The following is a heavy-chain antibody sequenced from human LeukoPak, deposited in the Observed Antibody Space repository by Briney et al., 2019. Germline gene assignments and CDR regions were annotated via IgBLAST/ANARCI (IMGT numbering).Heavy chain of an antibody. J-gene: IGHJ4*02. D-gene: IGHD6-13*01. CDR2: INHSGST. CDR1: GGSFSGYY. Sequence: PSETLSLTCAVYGGSFSGYYWSWIRQPPGKGLEWIGEINHSGSTNYNPSLKSRVTISVDTSKNQFSLKLISVTAADTAVYYCARSRQQLVRRNYFDYWGQGTLVTVSS. CDR3: ARSRQQLVRRNYFDY. V-gene: IGHV4-34*01.